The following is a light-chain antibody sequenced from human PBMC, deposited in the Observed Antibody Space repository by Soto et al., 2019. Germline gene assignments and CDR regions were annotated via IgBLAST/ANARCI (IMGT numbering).Light chain of an antibody. Sequence: QAVVTQEPSLTVSPGGTVTLTCGSSTGAVTSGHYPYWFQQKPGQAPRTLIYDTSNKHSWTPARFSGSLLGGKAALTLSGVQPEDEAEYYCLLSYSSAHVVFGGGTKLTVL. CDR3: LLSYSSAHVV. V-gene: IGLV7-46*01. CDR2: DTS. J-gene: IGLJ2*01. CDR1: TGAVTSGHY.